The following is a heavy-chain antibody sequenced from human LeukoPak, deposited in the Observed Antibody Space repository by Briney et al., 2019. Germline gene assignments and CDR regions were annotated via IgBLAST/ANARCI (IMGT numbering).Heavy chain of an antibody. Sequence: KAGGSLRLSCAASGFTFSDYYMSWIRQAPGKGLEWISYISSSSSYTNYVDSVKSRFTISRDNAKNSLYLQTNSLRAEDTAVYYCVRAVSVSSYYFDCWGQGTLVTVSS. CDR3: VRAVSVSSYYFDC. V-gene: IGHV3-11*05. CDR2: ISSSSSYT. D-gene: IGHD5/OR15-5a*01. J-gene: IGHJ4*02. CDR1: GFTFSDYY.